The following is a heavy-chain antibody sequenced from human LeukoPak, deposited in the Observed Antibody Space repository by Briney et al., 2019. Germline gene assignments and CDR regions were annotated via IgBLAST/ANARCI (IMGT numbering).Heavy chain of an antibody. V-gene: IGHV4-34*01. CDR3: ARGRPAVVDY. Sequence: SETLSLTCAVYGGSFSGYYWSWIRQPPGKGLEWIGEINHSGSTNYNPSLKSRVTISVDTSKNQFSLKLISVTAADTAVYYCARGRPAVVDYWGQGTLVTVSS. CDR1: GGSFSGYY. D-gene: IGHD6-19*01. CDR2: INHSGST. J-gene: IGHJ4*02.